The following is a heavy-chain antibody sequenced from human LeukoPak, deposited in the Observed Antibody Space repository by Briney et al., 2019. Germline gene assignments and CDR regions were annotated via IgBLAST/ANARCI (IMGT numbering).Heavy chain of an antibody. CDR1: GFTFDDYA. Sequence: GGSLRLSCAASGFTFDDYAMHWVRQAPGKGLEWVSGISWNSGSIGYADSVKGRLTISRDNAKNSLYLQMNSLRAEDTALYYCARGRGSGVRYGMDVWGQGITVTVSS. V-gene: IGHV3-9*01. D-gene: IGHD3-10*01. CDR3: ARGRGSGVRYGMDV. CDR2: ISWNSGSI. J-gene: IGHJ6*02.